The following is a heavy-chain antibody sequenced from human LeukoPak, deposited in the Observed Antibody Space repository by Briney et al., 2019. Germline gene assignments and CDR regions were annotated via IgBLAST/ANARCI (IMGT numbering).Heavy chain of an antibody. CDR3: FSSTRTQEFDI. V-gene: IGHV3-23*01. D-gene: IGHD2-2*01. CDR1: GFTFRNYA. J-gene: IGHJ3*02. CDR2: ISGSGGRT. Sequence: GGSLRLSYAASGFTFRNYAMNWVRQAPGKGLEWVSTISGSGGRTYYADSVKGRFTISRDNSKNTLYLQMNSLRAEDTAVYYCFSSTRTQEFDIWGQGTMVTVSS.